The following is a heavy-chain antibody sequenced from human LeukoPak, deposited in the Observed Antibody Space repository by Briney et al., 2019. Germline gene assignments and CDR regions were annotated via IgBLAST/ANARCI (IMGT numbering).Heavy chain of an antibody. CDR2: IYYNGNT. Sequence: SETLSLTCTASGGSISGYYWTWIRQPPGKGLEWIGYIYYNGNTNYNPSLKSRITISVDTSKNQFSLKLRSVTAADTAVYYCAKQIYHCWFDPWGQGTLVTASS. V-gene: IGHV4-59*01. CDR1: GGSISGYY. D-gene: IGHD1-14*01. J-gene: IGHJ5*02. CDR3: AKQIYHCWFDP.